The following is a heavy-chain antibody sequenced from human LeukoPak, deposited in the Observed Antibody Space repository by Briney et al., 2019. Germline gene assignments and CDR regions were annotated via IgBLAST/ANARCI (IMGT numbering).Heavy chain of an antibody. J-gene: IGHJ4*02. Sequence: GGSLRLSCAASGFTFSTCSMNWVRQAPGKGLEWVSYISSSSSTIYYADSVKGRFTISRDNAKNSLYLQVNSLRDEDTAEYYCASTVTGGFDYWGQGTPVTVSS. V-gene: IGHV3-48*02. D-gene: IGHD4-17*01. CDR1: GFTFSTCS. CDR3: ASTVTGGFDY. CDR2: ISSSSSTI.